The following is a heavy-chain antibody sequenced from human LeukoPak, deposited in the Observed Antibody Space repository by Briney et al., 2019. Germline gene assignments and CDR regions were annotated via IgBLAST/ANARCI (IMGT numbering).Heavy chain of an antibody. J-gene: IGHJ6*03. CDR3: ARMPSYSNYAFYFMDV. CDR1: GFSFTTYR. Sequence: GGSLRLSCAASGFSFTTYRMHWVRQAPGKGLEWVSSISSSGSLIKYADSLRVRFTISRDNAKNSVYLQMNSLTGEDTAVYYCARMPSYSNYAFYFMDVWGKGTTVTVSS. CDR2: ISSSGSLI. D-gene: IGHD4-11*01. V-gene: IGHV3-21*01.